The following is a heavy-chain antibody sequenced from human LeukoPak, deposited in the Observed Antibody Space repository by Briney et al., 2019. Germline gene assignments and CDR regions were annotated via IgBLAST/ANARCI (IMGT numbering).Heavy chain of an antibody. Sequence: GGSLRLSCVVSGFTFSNYWMHWVRQAPGKGLVWVSRIKNDGCSTRYADSVKGRFTISRDDAKNTLYLQMNSLRAEDTAVYYCARDHQVKGIKMTGYYNRYFDYWGQGTLVTVSS. CDR2: IKNDGCST. CDR1: GFTFSNYW. V-gene: IGHV3-74*01. J-gene: IGHJ4*02. CDR3: ARDHQVKGIKMTGYYNRYFDY. D-gene: IGHD3-9*01.